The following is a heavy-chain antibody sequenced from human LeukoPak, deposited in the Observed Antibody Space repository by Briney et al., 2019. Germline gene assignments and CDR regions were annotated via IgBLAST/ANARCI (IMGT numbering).Heavy chain of an antibody. J-gene: IGHJ4*02. Sequence: ASVKVFCKASGYTFTGYYMHWVRQAPGQGLEWMGRINPNSGGTNYAQKFQGRVTMTRDTSISTAYMELSRLRSGDTAVYYCARDRPVGGRTFKTNGYWGQGTLVTVSS. CDR1: GYTFTGYY. CDR2: INPNSGGT. V-gene: IGHV1-2*06. D-gene: IGHD1-26*01. CDR3: ARDRPVGGRTFKTNGY.